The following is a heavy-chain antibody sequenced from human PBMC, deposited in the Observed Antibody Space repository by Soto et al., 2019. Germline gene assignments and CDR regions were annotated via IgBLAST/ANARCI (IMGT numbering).Heavy chain of an antibody. D-gene: IGHD1-20*01. J-gene: IGHJ5*02. Sequence: GGSLRLSCAVSGFSFSDYTMNWVRQAPGKGLEWVSSISRGSDYIFYADTVKGRFTISRDNARNSLYLQMSSLRAEDTAVYYCAKDSGCVNNACAYDPWGQGTLVTVS. V-gene: IGHV3-21*01. CDR1: GFSFSDYT. CDR2: ISRGSDYI. CDR3: AKDSGCVNNACAYDP.